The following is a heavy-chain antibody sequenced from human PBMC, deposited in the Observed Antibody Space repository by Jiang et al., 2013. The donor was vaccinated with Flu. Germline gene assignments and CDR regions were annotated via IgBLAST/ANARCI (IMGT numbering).Heavy chain of an antibody. CDR3: ARDRRHSYYYDSSGYPLLDY. D-gene: IGHD3-22*01. Sequence: NPNSGGTNYAQKFQGWVTMTRDTSISTAYMELSRLRSDDTAVYYCARDRRHSYYYDSSGYPLLDYWGQGTLVTVSS. V-gene: IGHV1-2*04. CDR2: NPNSGGT. J-gene: IGHJ4*02.